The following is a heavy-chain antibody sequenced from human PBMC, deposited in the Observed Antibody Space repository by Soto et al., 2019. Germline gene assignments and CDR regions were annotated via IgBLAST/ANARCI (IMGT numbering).Heavy chain of an antibody. CDR3: VRDLKGSGDY. CDR1: GGSTTSDY. D-gene: IGHD3-10*01. CDR2: IFHSLGA. Sequence: SETLSLTCTVSGGSTTSDYWSWIRQPPGKGLEWLGYIFHSLGAKYNPSLGSRGTISLDTSKNQPSLSLRSATAADTAIYFCVRDLKGSGDYWGQGTLVTVSS. V-gene: IGHV4-59*01. J-gene: IGHJ4*02.